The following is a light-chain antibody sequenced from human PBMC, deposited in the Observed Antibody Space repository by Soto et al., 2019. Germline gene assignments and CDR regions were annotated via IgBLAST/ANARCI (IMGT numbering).Light chain of an antibody. J-gene: IGKJ1*01. CDR2: GAS. CDR3: QQYGSSPQT. CDR1: QSVSSSY. Sequence: IGVSMSAVAVSLYKGERATLSCRASQSVSSSYLAWYQQKPGQAPRLLIYGASSRATGIPDRFSGSGSGTDFTLTISRLEPEDFAVYYCQQYGSSPQTFGQGTKVDIK. V-gene: IGKV3-20*01.